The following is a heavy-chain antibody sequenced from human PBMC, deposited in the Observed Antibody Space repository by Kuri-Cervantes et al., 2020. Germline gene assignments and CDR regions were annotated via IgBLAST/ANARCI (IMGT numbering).Heavy chain of an antibody. D-gene: IGHD3-9*01. CDR2: INHSGST. CDR3: ATLLRYFDYASYYYYYGMDV. V-gene: IGHV4-34*01. J-gene: IGHJ6*02. CDR1: GGSFSGYY. Sequence: GSLRLSCAVYGGSFSGYYWSWIRQPPGKGLEWIGEINHSGSTNYSPSLKSRVTISVDTSKNQFSLKLSSVTAADTAVYYCATLLRYFDYASYYYYYGMDVWGQGTTVTVSS.